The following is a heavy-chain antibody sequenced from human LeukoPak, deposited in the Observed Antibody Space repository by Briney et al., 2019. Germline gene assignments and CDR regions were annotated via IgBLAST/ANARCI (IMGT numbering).Heavy chain of an antibody. CDR2: INHSGST. CDR3: ARGRYYDSSGYYYVSESRTYYFDY. CDR1: GGSFSGYY. Sequence: SETLSLTCAVYGGSFSGYYWSWIRQPPGKGLEWIGEINHSGSTNYNPSLKSRVTISVDTSKNQFSLKLSSVTAADTAVYYCARGRYYDSSGYYYVSESRTYYFDYWGQGTLVTVSS. V-gene: IGHV4-34*01. D-gene: IGHD3-22*01. J-gene: IGHJ4*02.